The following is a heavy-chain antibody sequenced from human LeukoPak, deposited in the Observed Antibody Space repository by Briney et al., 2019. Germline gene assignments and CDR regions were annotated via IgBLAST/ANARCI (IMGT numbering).Heavy chain of an antibody. CDR2: IYYTGST. CDR1: GGSLSSHY. Sequence: SETLSLTCSVSGGSLSSHYWSWIRQPPGKGLEWIGYIYYTGSTDYNPSLKGRVTISVDTSKNQVSLKMNSVTAADTAVYYCARHRASYFDLWGQGTLVTVSS. J-gene: IGHJ4*02. CDR3: ARHRASYFDL. V-gene: IGHV4-59*11.